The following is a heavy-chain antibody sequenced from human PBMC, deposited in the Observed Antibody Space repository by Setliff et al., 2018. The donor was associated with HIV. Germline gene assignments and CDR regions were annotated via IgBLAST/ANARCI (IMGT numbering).Heavy chain of an antibody. J-gene: IGHJ4*02. V-gene: IGHV1-2*02. CDR2: ISSNNGGT. CDR3: ARDLRNSNTLFGVLNFVFDL. CDR1: GYTFTAYY. D-gene: IGHD3-3*01. Sequence: ASVKVSCKTSGYTFTAYYIHWVRQAPGQGLEWMGWISSNNGGTKYAQNFQGRITMTSDTSVNTVFIELSRLKSDDTALYYCARDLRNSNTLFGVLNFVFDLWGQGTLVTVSS.